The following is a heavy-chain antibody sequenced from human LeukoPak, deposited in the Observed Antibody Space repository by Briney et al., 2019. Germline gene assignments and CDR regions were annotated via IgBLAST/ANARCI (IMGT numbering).Heavy chain of an antibody. CDR3: ARDHKMYYFDY. J-gene: IGHJ4*02. D-gene: IGHD5-24*01. V-gene: IGHV4-59*01. CDR2: IYHSGST. CDR1: GGSISSYY. Sequence: PSETLSLTCTVSGGSISSYYWSWIRQPPGKGLEWIGYIYHSGSTNYNPSLKSRVTISVDTSKNQFSLKLSSVTAADTAVYYCARDHKMYYFDYWGQGTLVTVSS.